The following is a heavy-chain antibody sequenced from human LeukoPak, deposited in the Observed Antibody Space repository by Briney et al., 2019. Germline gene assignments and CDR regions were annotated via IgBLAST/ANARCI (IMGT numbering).Heavy chain of an antibody. CDR1: GYTFTGYY. D-gene: IGHD6-6*01. Sequence: ASVKVSCKASGYTFTGYYMHWVRQAPGQWLEWMGWINPNSGGTNYAQKFQGRVTMTRDTSISTAYMELGRLRSDDTAVYYCARARRAARPPGYFDYWGQGTLVTVSS. CDR2: INPNSGGT. V-gene: IGHV1-2*02. J-gene: IGHJ4*02. CDR3: ARARRAARPPGYFDY.